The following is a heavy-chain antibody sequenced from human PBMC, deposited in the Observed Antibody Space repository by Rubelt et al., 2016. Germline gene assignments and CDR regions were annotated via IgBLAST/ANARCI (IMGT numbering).Heavy chain of an antibody. V-gene: IGHV4-59*01. CDR2: LHYSGIT. Sequence: QVQLQQWGAGLLKPSETLSLSCTVSGGSISNYYWSWIRQPPVKGLEWIGYLHYSGITNYNPAPTSRVPMPVDTWKNQFSLKVISVTDADTGVYYCAGGSGSSWFDPWGQGTLVTVSS. CDR3: AGGSGSSWFDP. D-gene: IGHD3-10*01. J-gene: IGHJ5*02. CDR1: GGSISNYY.